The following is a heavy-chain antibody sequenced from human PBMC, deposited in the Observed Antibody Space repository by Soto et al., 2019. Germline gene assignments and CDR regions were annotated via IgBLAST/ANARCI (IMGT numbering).Heavy chain of an antibody. CDR3: ASGGAATVTTGYPFDY. D-gene: IGHD4-17*01. Sequence: EVQLVESGGGLVKPGGSLRLSCAASGFTFSSYSMNWVRQAPGKGLEWVSSISSSSSYIYYADSVKGRFTISRDNAKNSLYLQMNSLRAEDTVVYYCASGGAATVTTGYPFDYWGQGTLVTVSS. CDR1: GFTFSSYS. V-gene: IGHV3-21*01. CDR2: ISSSSSYI. J-gene: IGHJ4*02.